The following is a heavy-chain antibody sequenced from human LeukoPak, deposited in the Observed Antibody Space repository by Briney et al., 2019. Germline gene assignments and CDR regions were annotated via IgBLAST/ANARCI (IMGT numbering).Heavy chain of an antibody. Sequence: GGSLRLSCAASGFTFSSYGMHWVRQAPGKGLEWVAVISYDGSNKYYADSVKGRFTISRGNPKNTLYLQMNSLRAEDTAVYYCARPTTVVTYFFDYWGQGTLVTVSS. CDR1: GFTFSSYG. V-gene: IGHV3-30*03. D-gene: IGHD4-23*01. CDR3: ARPTTVVTYFFDY. CDR2: ISYDGSNK. J-gene: IGHJ4*02.